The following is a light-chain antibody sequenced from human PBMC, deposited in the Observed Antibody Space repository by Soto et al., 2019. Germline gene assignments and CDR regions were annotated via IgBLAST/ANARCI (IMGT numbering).Light chain of an antibody. Sequence: EIVLTQSPATLSLSPGETATLSCRASQSVSSYLAWYQQKPGQAPRLLIYDASNRATGIPDRFSGSGSGTDFTLTISSLEPDDFASYYCQQYGSSPITFGQGTRLEIK. J-gene: IGKJ5*01. CDR2: DAS. V-gene: IGKV3-11*01. CDR1: QSVSSY. CDR3: QQYGSSPIT.